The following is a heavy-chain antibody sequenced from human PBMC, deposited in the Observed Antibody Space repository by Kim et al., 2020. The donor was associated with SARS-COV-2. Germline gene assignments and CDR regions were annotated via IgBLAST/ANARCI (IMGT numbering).Heavy chain of an antibody. CDR2: ISSSSSTI. CDR3: ARDIPLLLWFGDPIYFDY. J-gene: IGHJ4*02. V-gene: IGHV3-48*02. D-gene: IGHD3-10*01. Sequence: GGSLRLSCAASGFTFSSYSMNWVRQAPGKGLEWVSYISSSSSTIYYADSVKGRFTISRDNAKNSLYLQMNSLRDEDTAVYYCARDIPLLLWFGDPIYFDYWGQGTLVTVSS. CDR1: GFTFSSYS.